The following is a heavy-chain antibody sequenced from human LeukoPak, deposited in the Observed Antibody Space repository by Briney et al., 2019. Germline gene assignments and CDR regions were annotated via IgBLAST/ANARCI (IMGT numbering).Heavy chain of an antibody. CDR3: ACPRITGGTRDRYYYLDV. D-gene: IGHD1-20*01. V-gene: IGHV3-21*01. CDR1: GFTFSSYS. J-gene: IGHJ6*03. Sequence: GGSLRLSCAASGFTFSSYSTNWVRQAPGKGLEWVSSISSSSSYIYYADSVKGRFTISRDNAKNSLYLQMNSLRAEDTAVYYCACPRITGGTRDRYYYLDVWGKGTTVTVSS. CDR2: ISSSSSYI.